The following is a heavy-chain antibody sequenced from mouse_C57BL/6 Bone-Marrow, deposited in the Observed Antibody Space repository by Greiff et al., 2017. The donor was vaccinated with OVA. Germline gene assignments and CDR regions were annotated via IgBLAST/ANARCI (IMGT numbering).Heavy chain of an antibody. CDR2: INYDGSST. CDR1: GFTFSDYY. D-gene: IGHD1-1*01. J-gene: IGHJ4*01. Sequence: EVQRVESEGGLVQPGSSMKLSCTASGFTFSDYYMAWVRQVPEKGLEWVANINYDGSSTYYLDSLKSRFIISRDNAKNILYLQMSSLKSEDTAMYYCARDRVVATRMDYWGQGTSVTVSS. V-gene: IGHV5-16*01. CDR3: ARDRVVATRMDY.